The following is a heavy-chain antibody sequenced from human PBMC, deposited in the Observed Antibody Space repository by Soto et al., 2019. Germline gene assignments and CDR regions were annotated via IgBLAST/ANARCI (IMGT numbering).Heavy chain of an antibody. CDR1: GFTFSSYG. CDR2: ISYDGSNK. CDR3: AKNDGYSYGYIPDY. V-gene: IGHV3-30*18. D-gene: IGHD5-18*01. J-gene: IGHJ4*02. Sequence: QVQLVESGGGVVQPGRSLRLSCAASGFTFSSYGMHWVRQAPGKGLEWVAVISYDGSNKYYADSVKGRFTISRDNSKNTLYLQMNSLRAEDTAVYYCAKNDGYSYGYIPDYWSQGTLVTVSS.